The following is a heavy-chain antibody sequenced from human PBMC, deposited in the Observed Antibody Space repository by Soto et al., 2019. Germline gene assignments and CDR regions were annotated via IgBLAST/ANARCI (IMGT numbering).Heavy chain of an antibody. CDR3: ARQGNGAKGLAY. V-gene: IGHV5-51*01. J-gene: IGHJ4*02. CDR2: FYPGDSDT. Sequence: PVEFLQISWKGSGYYFPNYCVGWVLQMHGKGLEWMGIFYPGDSDTRDSPSFQGQVTISADRSISTAYLQWSSLKPSDTALYYCARQGNGAKGLAYWGQGTLVTVSS. D-gene: IGHD4-17*01. CDR1: GYYFPNYC.